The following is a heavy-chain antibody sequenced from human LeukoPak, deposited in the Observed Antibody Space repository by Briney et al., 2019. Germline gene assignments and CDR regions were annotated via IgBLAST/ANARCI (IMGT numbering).Heavy chain of an antibody. CDR3: ARWGGAAAGTWY. CDR2: INWNGGST. CDR1: GFTFDDYG. D-gene: IGHD6-13*01. J-gene: IGHJ4*02. Sequence: GGSLRLSCAASGFTFDDYGMTWVRQAPGKGLEGVSGINWNGGSTGYADSVKGRFTISRDNAKNSLYLQMNSLRAEDTAVYYCARWGGAAAGTWYWGQGTLVTVSS. V-gene: IGHV3-20*04.